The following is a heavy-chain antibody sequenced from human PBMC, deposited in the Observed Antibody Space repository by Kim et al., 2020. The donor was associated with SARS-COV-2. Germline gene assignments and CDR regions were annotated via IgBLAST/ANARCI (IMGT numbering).Heavy chain of an antibody. CDR1: GFTFSSYS. V-gene: IGHV3-13*01. Sequence: GGSLRLSCAASGFTFSSYSMHWVRQAPGKGLEWVSSISSTGGTYYPGDAKEGLIITSGNTNNTLYLLLKNSMGGDATAVYYSGRVLGCSSGFYYWMQGT. J-gene: IGHJ4*02. CDR2: ISSTGGT. D-gene: IGHD2-15*01. CDR3: GRVLGCSSGFYY.